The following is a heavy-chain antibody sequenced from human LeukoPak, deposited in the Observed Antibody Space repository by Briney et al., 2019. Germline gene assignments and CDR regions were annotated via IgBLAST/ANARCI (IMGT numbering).Heavy chain of an antibody. V-gene: IGHV3-9*01. D-gene: IGHD3-16*01. CDR2: ISWNSGSI. CDR1: GFTFDDYA. J-gene: IGHJ6*04. CDR3: ATWGFPMDV. Sequence: GGSLRLSCAASGFTFDDYAMHWVRQAPGKGLEWVSGISWNSGSIGYADSVKGRFTISRDNAKNSLYLQMNSLRAEDTALYYCATWGFPMDVWGKGTTVTVSS.